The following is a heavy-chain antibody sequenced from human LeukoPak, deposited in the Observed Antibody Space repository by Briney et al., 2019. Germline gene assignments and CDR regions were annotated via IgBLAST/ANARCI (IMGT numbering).Heavy chain of an antibody. Sequence: ASVKVSCKASGYTFTSCDINWVRQATGQGLEWMGWMNPNSGNTGYAQKFQGRVTMTRNTSISIAYMEVSSLRSEDTAVYYCARGTRGDILTGYSLGYWGQGTLVTVSS. D-gene: IGHD3-9*01. CDR3: ARGTRGDILTGYSLGY. CDR1: GYTFTSCD. J-gene: IGHJ4*02. CDR2: MNPNSGNT. V-gene: IGHV1-8*01.